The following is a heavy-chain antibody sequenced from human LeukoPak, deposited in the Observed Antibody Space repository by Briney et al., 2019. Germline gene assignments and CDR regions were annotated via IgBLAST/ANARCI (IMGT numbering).Heavy chain of an antibody. CDR3: AGRPDTSMVAIFDY. Sequence: ASVKVSCKASGYTFTSYGISWVRQAPGQGLEWMGWISAYNGNTNYAQKFQGRVTMTGDTSITTAYMELSRLSSDDTAVYFCAGRPDTSMVAIFDYWGQGTQVTVSS. J-gene: IGHJ4*02. CDR1: GYTFTSYG. V-gene: IGHV1-18*01. CDR2: ISAYNGNT. D-gene: IGHD5-18*01.